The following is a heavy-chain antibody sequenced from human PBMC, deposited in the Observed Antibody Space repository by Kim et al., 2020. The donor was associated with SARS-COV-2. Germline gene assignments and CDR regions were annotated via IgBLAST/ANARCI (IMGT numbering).Heavy chain of an antibody. V-gene: IGHV1-69*13. D-gene: IGHD3-3*01. Sequence: SVKVSCKASGGTFSSYAISWVRQAPGQGLEWMGGIIPIFGTANYAQKFQGRVTITADESTSTAYMELSSPRSEDTAVYYCARDKQTGLKTIFGVVTAGKYYYYGMDVWGQGTTVTVSS. J-gene: IGHJ6*02. CDR1: GGTFSSYA. CDR3: ARDKQTGLKTIFGVVTAGKYYYYGMDV. CDR2: IIPIFGTA.